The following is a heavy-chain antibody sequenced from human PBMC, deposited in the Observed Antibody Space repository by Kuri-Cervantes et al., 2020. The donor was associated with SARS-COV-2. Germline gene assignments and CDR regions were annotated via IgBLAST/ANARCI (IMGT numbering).Heavy chain of an antibody. J-gene: IGHJ3*02. V-gene: IGHV1-18*01. Sequence: ASVKVSCKASGYSFSKYAVSWVRQAPGQGLEWMGWISAYNGNTNYAQKLQGRVTMTTDTSTSTAYMELSGLRSDDTAVYYCVRFRYYDDIRHASDIWGQGTMVTVSS. CDR3: VRFRYYDDIRHASDI. D-gene: IGHD3-22*01. CDR1: GYSFSKYA. CDR2: ISAYNGNT.